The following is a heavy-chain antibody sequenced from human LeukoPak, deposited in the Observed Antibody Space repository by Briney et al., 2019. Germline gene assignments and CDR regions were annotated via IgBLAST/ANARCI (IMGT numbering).Heavy chain of an antibody. CDR1: GLTFSGYA. Sequence: PGSSLRLSCAASGLTFSGYAMHWVRQAPGEGLEWVAVISYDGGHKFSADSVKGRFTISRDTSSNTLYLQMNSLRAEDTAVYYCARQEYYYGSGRSFDPWGQGTLVTVSS. CDR2: ISYDGGHK. V-gene: IGHV3-30*04. D-gene: IGHD3-10*01. CDR3: ARQEYYYGSGRSFDP. J-gene: IGHJ5*02.